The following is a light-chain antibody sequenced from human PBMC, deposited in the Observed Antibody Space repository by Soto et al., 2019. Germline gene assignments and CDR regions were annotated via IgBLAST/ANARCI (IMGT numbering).Light chain of an antibody. CDR2: LGS. CDR1: QSLLHGNGYNY. V-gene: IGKV2-28*01. Sequence: DVVMTQSPLSLPVTPGEPASISCRSSQSLLHGNGYNYLDWYLQKPGQSPQLLIYLGSNRASGVPDRISGSGSGTDFTLKISRVGAEDVGVYYCMQALHTPRTFGQGTKVEIK. CDR3: MQALHTPRT. J-gene: IGKJ1*01.